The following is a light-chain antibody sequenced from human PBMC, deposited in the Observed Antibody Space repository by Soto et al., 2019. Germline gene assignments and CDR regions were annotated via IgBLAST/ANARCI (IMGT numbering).Light chain of an antibody. CDR2: RNN. CDR3: AAWDDSLSVLYV. CDR1: SSNIGSNY. J-gene: IGLJ1*01. V-gene: IGLV1-47*01. Sequence: QSVLTQSPSASGTPGQRVTISCSGSSSNIGSNYVYWYQQLPGTAPKLLIYRNNQRPSGVPDRFSGSKSGTSASLAISGLRSDDEADYYCAAWDDSLSVLYVFGTGTKLTVL.